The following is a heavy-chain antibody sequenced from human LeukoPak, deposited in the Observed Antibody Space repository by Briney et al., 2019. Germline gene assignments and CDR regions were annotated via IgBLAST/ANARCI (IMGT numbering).Heavy chain of an antibody. CDR2: IRSGGGNI. J-gene: IGHJ4*02. V-gene: IGHV3-48*02. CDR1: GFTFSSYS. CDR3: AKDTSIKGFDY. Sequence: GGSLRISCVASGFTFSSYSMNWVRQTPGKGLEWVSHIRSGGGNIQYADSVKGRFTISRDNDKDSVYLQMDIRRDEDAAVYSCAKDTSIKGFDYWGQGTLVTVSS. D-gene: IGHD5-12*01.